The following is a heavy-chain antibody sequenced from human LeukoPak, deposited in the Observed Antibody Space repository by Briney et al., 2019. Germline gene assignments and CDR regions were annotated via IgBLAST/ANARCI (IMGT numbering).Heavy chain of an antibody. V-gene: IGHV4-59*01. CDR2: IYYSGST. D-gene: IGHD5-18*01. J-gene: IGHJ5*02. Sequence: SETLSLTCTVSGGSISSYYWSWIRQPPGKGLEWIGYIYYSGSTNYKPSLKSRVTISVDTSKNQFSLKLSSVTAADTAVYYCARTNIIVDTDNWFDPWGQGTLVTVSS. CDR1: GGSISSYY. CDR3: ARTNIIVDTDNWFDP.